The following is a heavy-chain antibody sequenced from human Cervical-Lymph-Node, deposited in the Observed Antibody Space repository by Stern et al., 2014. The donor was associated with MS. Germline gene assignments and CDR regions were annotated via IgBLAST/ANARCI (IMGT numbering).Heavy chain of an antibody. D-gene: IGHD5-18*01. CDR2: VVPIDGVE. V-gene: IGHV1-69*09. J-gene: IGHJ4*02. CDR3: AREDLADTAPRDF. CDR1: GDTFNNYI. Sequence: QVQLVQSGAEVKKPGSSVKVSCKASGDTFNNYIFSWVRQAPGQGLEWMGRVVPIDGVENYAQKFQDRVTISADKSTSIVYMELRSLRSEDTAIYYCAREDLADTAPRDFWGQGTLVTVSS.